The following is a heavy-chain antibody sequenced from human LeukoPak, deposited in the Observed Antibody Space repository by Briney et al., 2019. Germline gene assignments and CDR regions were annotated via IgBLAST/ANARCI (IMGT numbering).Heavy chain of an antibody. CDR1: GFTVSSYW. D-gene: IGHD3-9*01. CDR2: IKQDGSEK. Sequence: GGSLRLSCAASGFTVSSYWMSWVRQAPGKGLEWVANIKQDGSEKYYVDSVKGRFTISRDNAKNSLYLQMNSLRAEDTAVYYCARGGTYYAILTGYYTAWYFDYWGQGTLVTVSS. CDR3: ARGGTYYAILTGYYTAWYFDY. V-gene: IGHV3-7*04. J-gene: IGHJ4*02.